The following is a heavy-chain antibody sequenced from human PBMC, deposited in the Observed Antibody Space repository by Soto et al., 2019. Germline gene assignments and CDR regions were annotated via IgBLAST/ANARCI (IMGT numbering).Heavy chain of an antibody. Sequence: SGPTLVNPTQTLTLTCTFSGFSLSTSGMCVSWIRQPPGKALEWLALIDWDDDKYYSTSLQTRLTISKDTSKNQVVLTMTNMDPVDTATYYCARGVGDLLWKARPYYFDYWGQGTLVTVSS. D-gene: IGHD3-10*01. J-gene: IGHJ4*02. V-gene: IGHV2-70*01. CDR1: GFSLSTSGMC. CDR3: ARGVGDLLWKARPYYFDY. CDR2: IDWDDDK.